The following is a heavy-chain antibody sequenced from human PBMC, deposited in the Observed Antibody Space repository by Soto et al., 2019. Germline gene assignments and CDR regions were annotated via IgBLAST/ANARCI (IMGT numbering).Heavy chain of an antibody. D-gene: IGHD6-19*01. V-gene: IGHV3-23*01. CDR2: ISGSGGST. CDR3: AKGYTGSGWFYFDY. J-gene: IGHJ4*02. CDR1: GFTFGSYA. Sequence: GGSLRLSCAASGFTFGSYAMSWVRQAPGKGLEWVSAISGSGGSTYYADSVKGRFTISRDNSKNTLYLQMNSLRAEDTAVYYCAKGYTGSGWFYFDYWGQGTLVTVSS.